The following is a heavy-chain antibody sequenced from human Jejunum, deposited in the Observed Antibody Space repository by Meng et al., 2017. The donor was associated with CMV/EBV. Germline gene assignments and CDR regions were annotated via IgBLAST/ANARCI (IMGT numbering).Heavy chain of an antibody. V-gene: IGHV1-69*02. CDR3: AVLVDTAMVTRDY. J-gene: IGHJ4*02. CDR1: GGTFSRYI. CDR2: IIPMVGRP. D-gene: IGHD5-18*01. Sequence: AYGGTFSRYIISWVRQAPGQGLEWMGRIIPMVGRPNYAQKFQGRVTISADKFTSTAYMEVSSLRSEDTAVYFCAVLVDTAMVTRDYWGQGTLVTVSS.